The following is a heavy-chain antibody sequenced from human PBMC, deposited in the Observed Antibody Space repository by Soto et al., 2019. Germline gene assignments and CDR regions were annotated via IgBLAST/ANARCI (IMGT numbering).Heavy chain of an antibody. V-gene: IGHV3-7*01. D-gene: IGHD6-13*01. CDR3: ARHPERIAEIGWFDP. CDR2: INQDGSEK. J-gene: IGHJ5*02. CDR1: GFTISNYW. Sequence: GGSLRLSCAASGFTISNYWMSWVRQAPGKRLEWVANINQDGSEKLFVDSVKGRFTISRDNAKNSLYLQMNSLRAEDTAVYYCARHPERIAEIGWFDPWGQGTLVTVSS.